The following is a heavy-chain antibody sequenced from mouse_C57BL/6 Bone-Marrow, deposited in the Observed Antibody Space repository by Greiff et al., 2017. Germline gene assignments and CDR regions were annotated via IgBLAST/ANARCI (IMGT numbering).Heavy chain of an antibody. V-gene: IGHV6-6*01. CDR2: IRNKANNHAT. CDR3: TGGWLLPWFAY. D-gene: IGHD2-3*01. Sequence: GGSMKLSCAASGFTFSDAWMDWVRQSPEQGLEWVAEIRNKANNHATYYAESVKGRFTISRDDSKRSVYLQMNSLRAEDTGIYYCTGGWLLPWFAYWGQGTLGTVSA. J-gene: IGHJ3*01. CDR1: GFTFSDAW.